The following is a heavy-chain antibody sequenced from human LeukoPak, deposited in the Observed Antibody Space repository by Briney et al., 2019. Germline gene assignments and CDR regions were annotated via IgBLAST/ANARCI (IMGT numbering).Heavy chain of an antibody. CDR1: GFTFSSYA. Sequence: PGGSLRLSCAASGFTFSSYAMSWVRQAPGKGLEWVSGISGSGGSTYYADSVKGRFTTSRDNSKNTLYLQVNSLRAEDTAVYYCAKCAREDWLPIDYWGQGTLVTVSS. CDR2: ISGSGGST. D-gene: IGHD3-9*01. J-gene: IGHJ4*02. V-gene: IGHV3-23*01. CDR3: AKCAREDWLPIDY.